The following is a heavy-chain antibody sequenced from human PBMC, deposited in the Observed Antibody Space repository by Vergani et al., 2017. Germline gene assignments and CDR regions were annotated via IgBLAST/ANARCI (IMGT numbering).Heavy chain of an antibody. CDR3: ARKVAGTSYYYYGRDV. V-gene: IGHV3-21*01. CDR1: GFTFSSYS. J-gene: IGHJ6*02. CDR2: INSSSSYI. Sequence: VQLVESGGGLVKPGGSLILSCAASGFTFSSYSMNWVRQAPGKGVEGVSSINSSSSYIDYADSVKGRVTISRDNAKNSLYLQMNSLRAEDTAVYYCARKVAGTSYYYYGRDVWGQGP. D-gene: IGHD6-19*01.